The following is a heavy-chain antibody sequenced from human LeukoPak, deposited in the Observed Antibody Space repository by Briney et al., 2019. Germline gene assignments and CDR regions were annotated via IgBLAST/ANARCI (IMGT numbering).Heavy chain of an antibody. CDR1: GGSISSYY. D-gene: IGHD3-22*01. J-gene: IGHJ4*02. CDR2: IYYSGST. Sequence: SETLSLTCTVSGGSISSYYWSWIGQPPGKGLEWIGYIYYSGSTNYNPSLKSRVTISVDTSKNQFSLKLSSVTAADTAVYYCARDRLTMISDWGQGTLVTVSS. V-gene: IGHV4-59*01. CDR3: ARDRLTMISD.